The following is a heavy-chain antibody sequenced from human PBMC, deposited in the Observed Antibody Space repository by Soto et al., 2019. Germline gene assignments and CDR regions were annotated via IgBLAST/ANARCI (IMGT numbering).Heavy chain of an antibody. J-gene: IGHJ4*02. CDR3: ARTTYSRPVHYYFDY. V-gene: IGHV3-53*02. CDR2: IYSGGST. CDR1: GFTVSSNY. Sequence: EVQLVETGGGLIQPGGSLRLSCAASGFTVSSNYMSWVRQAPGKGLEWVSVIYSGGSTYYADSVKGRFTISRDNSKNTLYLQMNSLRAEDTAVYYCARTTYSRPVHYYFDYWGQGTLVTVSS. D-gene: IGHD6-13*01.